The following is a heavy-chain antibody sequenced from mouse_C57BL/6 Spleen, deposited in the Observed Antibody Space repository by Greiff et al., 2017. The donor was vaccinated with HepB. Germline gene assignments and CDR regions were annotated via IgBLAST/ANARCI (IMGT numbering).Heavy chain of an antibody. Sequence: QVQLQQPGAELVMPGASVKLSCKASGYTFTSYWMHWVKQRPGQGLEWIGEIDPSDSYTNYNQKFKGKSTLTVDKSSSTAYMQLSSLTSEDSAVYYFARSDSSGSWFAYWGQGTLVTVSA. CDR3: ARSDSSGSWFAY. D-gene: IGHD3-2*02. CDR1: GYTFTSYW. V-gene: IGHV1-69*01. CDR2: IDPSDSYT. J-gene: IGHJ3*01.